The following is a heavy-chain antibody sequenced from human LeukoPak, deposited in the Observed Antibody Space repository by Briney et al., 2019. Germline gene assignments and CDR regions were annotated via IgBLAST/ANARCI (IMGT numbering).Heavy chain of an antibody. J-gene: IGHJ4*02. D-gene: IGHD2/OR15-2a*01. V-gene: IGHV3-48*03. CDR3: ARERTTIVSGTTIGAY. Sequence: GGSLRLSCSASGFTFSSYEMNWVRQAPGKGLEWISYITGSGATIYYADSVKGRFTISRDNAKNSLFLQMNSLTADDTAVYYCARERTTIVSGTTIGAYWGQGTLVTVSS. CDR2: ITGSGATI. CDR1: GFTFSSYE.